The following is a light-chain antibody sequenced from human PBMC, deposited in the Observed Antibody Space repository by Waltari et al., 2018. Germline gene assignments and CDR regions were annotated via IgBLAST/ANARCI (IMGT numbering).Light chain of an antibody. Sequence: EIVMTQSPATLSVSPGEGATLSCRASQSVSSNLAWYQLKPGQAPRLLIFGAYTRATGVPARFSGGGSGTEFTLTISSLQSEDFAVYYCQQYYSSLSWTFGQGTKVEIK. CDR1: QSVSSN. J-gene: IGKJ1*01. V-gene: IGKV3-15*01. CDR3: QQYYSSLSWT. CDR2: GAY.